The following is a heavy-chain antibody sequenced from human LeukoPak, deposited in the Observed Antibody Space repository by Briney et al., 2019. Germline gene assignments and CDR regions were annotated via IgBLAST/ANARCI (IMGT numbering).Heavy chain of an antibody. Sequence: SETLSLTCSVSGYSTGTGNYWAWVRQPPGKGLEWIGCVYHSGTHYKSSLTSRATISMDTSANQFSLKLTSMTAADSAFYYCTKTSGGGGHDSWGQGILVTVSS. CDR1: GYSTGTGNY. J-gene: IGHJ5*01. CDR2: VYHSGT. D-gene: IGHD4-23*01. CDR3: TKTSGGGGHDS. V-gene: IGHV4-38-2*01.